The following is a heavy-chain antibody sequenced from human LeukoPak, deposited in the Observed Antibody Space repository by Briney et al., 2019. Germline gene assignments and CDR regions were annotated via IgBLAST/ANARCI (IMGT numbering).Heavy chain of an antibody. V-gene: IGHV3-21*01. CDR2: ISSSSSYI. CDR1: GFTFSSYS. J-gene: IGHJ5*02. D-gene: IGHD6-19*01. CDR3: ARDGFKWLVPSWFDP. Sequence: PGGSLRLSCAASGFTFSSYSMNWVRQAPGKGLEWVSSISSSSSYIYYADSVKGRFTISRDNAKNSLYLQMNSLRAEDTAVYYCARDGFKWLVPSWFDPWGQGTLVTVSS.